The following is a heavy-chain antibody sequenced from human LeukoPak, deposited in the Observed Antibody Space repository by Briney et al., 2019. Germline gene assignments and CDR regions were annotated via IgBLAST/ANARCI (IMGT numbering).Heavy chain of an antibody. V-gene: IGHV4-39*07. CDR1: GGSISSSSYY. D-gene: IGHD5-18*01. J-gene: IGHJ3*02. CDR3: ARPSDTAMVTAAFDI. CDR2: IYYSGST. Sequence: PSETLSLTCTVSGGSISSSSYYWGWIRQPPGKGLEWIGSIYYSGSTYYNPSLKSRVTISVDTSKNQFSLKLSSVTAADTAVYYCARPSDTAMVTAAFDIWGQGTMVTVSS.